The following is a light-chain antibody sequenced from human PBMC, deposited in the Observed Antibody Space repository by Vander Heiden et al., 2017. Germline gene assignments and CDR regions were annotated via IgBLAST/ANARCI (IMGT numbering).Light chain of an antibody. Sequence: DIQMTQSPSSLSASVGDRVTITCQASQDISNYLNWYQQKPGKAPKLLIYDASNLETGVPSRFSGSGSGTDFTFTISSLQPEDIATYYCKQYDNTRLTFGEGTKVEIK. CDR3: KQYDNTRLT. J-gene: IGKJ4*01. V-gene: IGKV1-33*01. CDR2: DAS. CDR1: QDISNY.